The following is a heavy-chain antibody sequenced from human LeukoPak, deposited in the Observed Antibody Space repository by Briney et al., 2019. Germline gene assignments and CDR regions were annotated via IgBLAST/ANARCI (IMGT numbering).Heavy chain of an antibody. CDR3: AKCWRIVSGNWYLSFDS. D-gene: IGHD6-13*01. Sequence: PGGSLRLSCAASGFTFSSYAMSWVRQTPGKGLEWVSSISDSGDGTYYADSVRGRFTISRDNSKNTLYLQMKSLGDDDTALYYCAKCWRIVSGNWYLSFDSWGQGTLVTVSS. CDR2: ISDSGDGT. CDR1: GFTFSSYA. J-gene: IGHJ4*02. V-gene: IGHV3-23*01.